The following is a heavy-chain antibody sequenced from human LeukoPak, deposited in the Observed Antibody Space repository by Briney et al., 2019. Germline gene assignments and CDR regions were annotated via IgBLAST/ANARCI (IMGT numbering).Heavy chain of an antibody. Sequence: SETLSLTCIVSGYSISSGYHWAWIRQPPGKGLEWIGSIYRSGITYYNPSLKSRVTISVDTSKNQFSLKLSSVTAADTAVYYCARDDVGANLFDYWGQGTLVTVSS. V-gene: IGHV4-38-2*02. CDR1: GYSISSGYH. CDR3: ARDDVGANLFDY. J-gene: IGHJ4*02. D-gene: IGHD1-26*01. CDR2: IYRSGIT.